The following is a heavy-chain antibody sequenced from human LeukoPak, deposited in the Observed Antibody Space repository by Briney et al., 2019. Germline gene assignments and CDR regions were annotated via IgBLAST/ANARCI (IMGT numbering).Heavy chain of an antibody. CDR3: AREHVLLWFGELKRSGMDV. J-gene: IGHJ6*04. V-gene: IGHV3-7*03. Sequence: GGSLRLSCAASGFTFSSYWMSWVRQAPGKGLEWVANIKQGGSEKYYVDSVKGRFTISRDNAKNSLYLQLNSLRAEDTAVYYCAREHVLLWFGELKRSGMDVWGKGTTVTVSS. CDR2: IKQGGSEK. CDR1: GFTFSSYW. D-gene: IGHD3-10*01.